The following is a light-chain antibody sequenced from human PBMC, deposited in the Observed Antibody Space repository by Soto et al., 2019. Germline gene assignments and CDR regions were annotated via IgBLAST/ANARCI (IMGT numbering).Light chain of an antibody. CDR2: KAS. Sequence: DIQMTQSPSTLSASVGDRVTITCRASQSISSWLAWYQQKPGKAPKLLIYKASSLESGVPSRFSGSRSGTEFTLTISRLEPEDFAVYYCQQYGSSKWTFGQGTKVDIK. CDR3: QQYGSSKWT. CDR1: QSISSW. V-gene: IGKV1-5*03. J-gene: IGKJ1*01.